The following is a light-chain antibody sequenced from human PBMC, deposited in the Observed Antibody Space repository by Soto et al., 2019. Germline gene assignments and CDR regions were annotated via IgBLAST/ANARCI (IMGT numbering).Light chain of an antibody. J-gene: IGKJ1*01. V-gene: IGKV3-20*01. CDR1: QSVSNNY. CDR3: QQYGSSGT. CDR2: GAS. Sequence: EIVLTHSPSTLALSPGSRSTLSCRASQSVSNNYLAWYQQKPGQAPRLLIYGASNRATGIPDRFSGSGSGTEFTLTISRLEPEDFAVYYCQQYGSSGTFGQGTQVDIK.